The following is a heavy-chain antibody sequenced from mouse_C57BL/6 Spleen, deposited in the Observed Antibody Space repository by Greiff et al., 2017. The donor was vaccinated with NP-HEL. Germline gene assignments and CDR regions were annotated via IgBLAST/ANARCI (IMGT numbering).Heavy chain of an antibody. CDR1: GFTFTDYY. V-gene: IGHV7-3*01. Sequence: EVKVVESGGGLVQPGGSLSLSCAASGFTFTDYYMSWVRQPPGKALEWLGFIRNKANGYTTEYSASVKGRFTISRDNSQSILYLQMNALRAEDSATYYCARLDDIHPSYYYGSSLGFFAYWGQGTLVTVSA. CDR2: IRNKANGYTT. J-gene: IGHJ3*01. D-gene: IGHD1-1*01. CDR3: ARLDDIHPSYYYGSSLGFFAY.